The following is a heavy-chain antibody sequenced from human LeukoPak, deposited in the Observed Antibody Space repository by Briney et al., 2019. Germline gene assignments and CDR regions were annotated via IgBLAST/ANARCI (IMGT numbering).Heavy chain of an antibody. V-gene: IGHV1-2*02. CDR1: GYTFTGYY. CDR3: ARDDDCSSTSCYLYGMDV. D-gene: IGHD2-2*01. CDR2: INPNSGGT. J-gene: IGHJ6*02. Sequence: ASVKVSCKASGYTFTGYYMHWVQQAPGQGLEWMGWINPNSGGTNYAQKFQGRVTMTRDTSISTAYMELSRLRSDDTAVYYCARDDDCSSTSCYLYGMDVWGQGTTVTVSS.